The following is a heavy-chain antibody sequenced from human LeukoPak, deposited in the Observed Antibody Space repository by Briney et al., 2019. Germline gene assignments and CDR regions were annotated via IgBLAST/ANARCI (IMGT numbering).Heavy chain of an antibody. CDR2: ISSSGSTI. Sequence: GGSLRLSCAASGFTFSSYEMNWVRQAPGKGLEWVSYISSSGSTIYYADSVKGRFTISRDNAKNSLYLQMNSLRAEDTAVYYCAKQGSGSYYYYYYMDVWGKGTTVTISS. CDR3: AKQGSGSYYYYYYMDV. D-gene: IGHD1-26*01. V-gene: IGHV3-48*03. CDR1: GFTFSSYE. J-gene: IGHJ6*03.